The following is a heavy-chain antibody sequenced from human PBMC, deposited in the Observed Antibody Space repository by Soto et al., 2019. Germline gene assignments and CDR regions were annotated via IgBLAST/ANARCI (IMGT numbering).Heavy chain of an antibody. CDR2: ISYDGSNK. CDR1: GFTFSSYA. CDR3: ARDRFLEWFIRDWFDP. V-gene: IGHV3-30-3*01. D-gene: IGHD3-3*01. J-gene: IGHJ5*02. Sequence: GGSLRLSCAASGFTFSSYAMHWVRQAPGKGLEWVAVISYDGSNKYYADSVKGRFTISRDNSKNTLYLQMNSLRAEDTAVYYCARDRFLEWFIRDWFDPWGQGTLVTVSS.